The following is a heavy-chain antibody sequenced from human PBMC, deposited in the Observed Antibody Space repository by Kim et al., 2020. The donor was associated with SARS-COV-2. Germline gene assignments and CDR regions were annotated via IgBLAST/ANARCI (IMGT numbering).Heavy chain of an antibody. Sequence: YSADLVKGRFTISRDHAQHSLYLQMDSLRAEDTAVDYCARAVETTMVVFDKWGQGTLVTVSS. CDR3: ARAVETTMVVFDK. D-gene: IGHD5-18*01. J-gene: IGHJ4*02. V-gene: IGHV3-21*01.